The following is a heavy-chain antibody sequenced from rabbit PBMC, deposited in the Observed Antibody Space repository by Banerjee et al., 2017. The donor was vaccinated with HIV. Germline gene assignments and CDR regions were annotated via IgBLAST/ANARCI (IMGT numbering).Heavy chain of an antibody. D-gene: IGHD2-1*01. CDR3: ARADYDDYGDYLPFNL. J-gene: IGHJ4*01. V-gene: IGHV1S45*01. CDR1: GFSFSSSYW. CDR2: IYAGSSGRT. Sequence: QEQLVESGGGLVQPEGSLTLTCTASGFSFSSSYWICWVRQAPGKGLEWIACIYAGSSGRTYYASWAKGRFTISKTSSTTVTLQMTSLTAADTATYFCARADYDDYGDYLPFNLWGPGTLVTVS.